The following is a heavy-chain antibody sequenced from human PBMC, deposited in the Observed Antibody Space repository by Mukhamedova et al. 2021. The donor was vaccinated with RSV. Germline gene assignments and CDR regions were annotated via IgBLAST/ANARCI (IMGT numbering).Heavy chain of an antibody. CDR1: GFTFSNYG. D-gene: IGHD3-10*01. Sequence: TWAGFTFSNYGMHWVRQAPGKGLEWVALIWYDGSNEYYADSVKGRITVTRDNSKKTLFLQMNSLRPDDTAMYYCAKGKRGNSDAFDIWG. CDR2: IWYDGSNE. V-gene: IGHV3-33*03. CDR3: AKGKRGNSDAFDI. J-gene: IGHJ3*02.